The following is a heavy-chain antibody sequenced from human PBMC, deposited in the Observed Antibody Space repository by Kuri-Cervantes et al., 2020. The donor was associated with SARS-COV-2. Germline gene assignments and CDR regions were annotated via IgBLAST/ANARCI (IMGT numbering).Heavy chain of an antibody. V-gene: IGHV7-4-1*02. CDR1: GYTFTSYG. D-gene: IGHD2-2*01. CDR2: INTNTGNP. Sequence: ASVKVSCKASGYTFTSYGISWVRQAPGQGLEWMGWINTNTGNPTYAQGFTGRFVFSLDTSVSTAYLQISSLKAEDTAVYYCARYCSSTSCYAPKTFDYWGQGTLVTVSS. CDR3: ARYCSSTSCYAPKTFDY. J-gene: IGHJ4*02.